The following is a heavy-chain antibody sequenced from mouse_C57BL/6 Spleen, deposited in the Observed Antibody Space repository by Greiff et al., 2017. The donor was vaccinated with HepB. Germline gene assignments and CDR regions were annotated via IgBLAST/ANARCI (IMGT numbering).Heavy chain of an antibody. Sequence: VQLKQSGAELVRPGASVKLSCTASGFNIKDDYMHWVKQRPEQGLEWIGWIDPENGDTEYASKFQGKATITADTSSNTAYLQLSSLTSEDTAVSYYTMGTIVTNYYAMDYWGQGTSVTVSS. CDR1: GFNIKDDY. J-gene: IGHJ4*01. D-gene: IGHD2-5*01. V-gene: IGHV14-4*01. CDR3: TMGTIVTNYYAMDY. CDR2: IDPENGDT.